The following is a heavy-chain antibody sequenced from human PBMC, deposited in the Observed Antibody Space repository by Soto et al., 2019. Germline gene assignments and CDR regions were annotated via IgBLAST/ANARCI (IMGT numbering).Heavy chain of an antibody. V-gene: IGHV4-30-2*01. CDR2: IYHSGST. CDR3: VRGGGYTFDY. Sequence: PSETLSLTCAVSGGSISSGGYSWSWIRQPPGKGLEWIGYIYHSGSTYYNPSLKSRVTISVDRSKNQFSLKLSSVTAADPAVYYCVRGGGYTFDYWGQGTLVTVSS. D-gene: IGHD3-16*01. J-gene: IGHJ4*02. CDR1: GGSISSGGYS.